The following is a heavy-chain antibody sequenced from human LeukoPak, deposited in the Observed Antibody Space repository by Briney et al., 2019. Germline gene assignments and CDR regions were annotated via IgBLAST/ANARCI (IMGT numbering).Heavy chain of an antibody. D-gene: IGHD5-12*01. V-gene: IGHV1-18*04. CDR2: ISAYNGNT. Sequence: ASVKVSCKASGYTFTSYGISWVRQAPGRGLEWMGWISAYNGNTNYAQKLQGRVTMTTDTSTSTAYMELRSLRSDDTAVYYCARDAGYSGYDEGYFDYWGQGTLVTVSS. J-gene: IGHJ4*02. CDR3: ARDAGYSGYDEGYFDY. CDR1: GYTFTSYG.